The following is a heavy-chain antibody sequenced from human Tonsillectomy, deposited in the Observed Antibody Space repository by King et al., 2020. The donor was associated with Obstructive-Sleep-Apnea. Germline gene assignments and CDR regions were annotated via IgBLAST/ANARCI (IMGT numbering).Heavy chain of an antibody. CDR2: IRSIANSYAT. Sequence: QLVQSGGGLVQPGGSLKLSCAASEFTFSVSAMHWVRQASGKGLEWVGRIRSIANSYATAYAASVKGRFTISRDDSKNTAYLQMNSLKTEDTAVYYCTRPGSIAAAGSIFPGFDPWGQGTLVTVSS. V-gene: IGHV3-73*01. CDR1: EFTFSVSA. D-gene: IGHD6-13*01. J-gene: IGHJ5*02. CDR3: TRPGSIAAAGSIFPGFDP.